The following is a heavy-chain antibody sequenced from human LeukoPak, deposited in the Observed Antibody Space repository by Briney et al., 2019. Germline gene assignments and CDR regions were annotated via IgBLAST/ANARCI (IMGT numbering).Heavy chain of an antibody. CDR1: GYSFTGYY. J-gene: IGHJ4*02. CDR2: IIPNSGVT. V-gene: IGHV1-2*02. CDR3: ARDLGCDGSGWYPYHDY. Sequence: ASVKVSCKASGYSFTGYYMHWVRQAPGQGLEWMGWIIPNSGVTNYAQKFQGRVTLTRDTSISTAYMELSRLTSDDTAVYYCARDLGCDGSGWYPYHDYWGQGTRVTVSS. D-gene: IGHD6-19*01.